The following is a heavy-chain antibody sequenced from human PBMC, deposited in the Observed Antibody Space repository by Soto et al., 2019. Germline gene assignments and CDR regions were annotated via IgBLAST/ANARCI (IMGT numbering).Heavy chain of an antibody. CDR3: ATWVDYGDFEEFDF. J-gene: IGHJ4*02. CDR2: VDPNGGGS. CDR1: GYSFTDYK. Sequence: ASVKVSCKTSGYSFTDYKLHWVRQAPGQGLEWMGWVDPNGGGSNSAQKFQGSVTMTWDTSITTAYLDLTRLTTNDTATYFCATWVDYGDFEEFDFWGQGTLVTVYS. V-gene: IGHV1-2*04. D-gene: IGHD4-17*01.